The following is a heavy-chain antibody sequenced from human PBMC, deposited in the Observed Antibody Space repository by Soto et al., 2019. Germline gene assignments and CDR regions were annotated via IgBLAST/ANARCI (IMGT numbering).Heavy chain of an antibody. CDR3: ARDLYYYYYGMDV. J-gene: IGHJ6*02. CDR2: ISSSSSTI. V-gene: IGHV3-11*04. Sequence: GGSLRLSCAASGFTFSDYYMSWIRQAPGKGLEWVSYISSSSSTIYYADSVKGRFTISRDNAKNSLYLQMNSLRDEDTAVYYCARDLYYYYYGMDVWGQGTTVTVSS. CDR1: GFTFSDYY.